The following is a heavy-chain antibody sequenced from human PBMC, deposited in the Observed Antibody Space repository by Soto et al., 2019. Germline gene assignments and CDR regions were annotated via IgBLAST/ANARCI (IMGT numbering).Heavy chain of an antibody. CDR3: ARGRRDGDYQRFHGRNWFDP. CDR2: IYHSGST. J-gene: IGHJ5*02. V-gene: IGHV4-30-2*01. Sequence: QLQLQESGSGLVKPSQTLSLTCAVSGGSISSGGYSWSWIRQPPGKGLERIGYIYHSGSTYYNPSLKSRVTISVDRSKNQFSLKLSSVTAADTAVYYCARGRRDGDYQRFHGRNWFDPWGQGTLVTVSS. D-gene: IGHD4-17*01. CDR1: GGSISSGGYS.